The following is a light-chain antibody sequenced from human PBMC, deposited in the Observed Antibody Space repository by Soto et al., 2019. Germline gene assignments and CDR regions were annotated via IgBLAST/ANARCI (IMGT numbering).Light chain of an antibody. Sequence: DIQITQSPSTLSASVGDRVTITCRASQSISSWLAWYQQKPGKAPKLLIYKASSLESGVPSRFSGSGSGTEFTLTISSLQPDDFATYYCQQYNSYPMYTFGQGTKLEIK. CDR1: QSISSW. CDR3: QQYNSYPMYT. J-gene: IGKJ2*01. CDR2: KAS. V-gene: IGKV1-5*03.